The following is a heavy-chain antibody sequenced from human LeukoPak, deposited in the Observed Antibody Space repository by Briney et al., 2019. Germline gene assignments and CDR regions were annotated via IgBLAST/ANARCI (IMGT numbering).Heavy chain of an antibody. CDR1: GFTFSSYW. D-gene: IGHD3-10*01. Sequence: GGSLRLSCAASGFTFSSYWMHWVRQTPGKGLVWVSRIKSDGSTIYADSVKGRFTISRDNARNTLYLQMNSLRAEDTAVYFCARGGVDYYGSGTYYLMYYFDYWGQGALVTVSS. J-gene: IGHJ4*02. CDR3: ARGGVDYYGSGTYYLMYYFDY. V-gene: IGHV3-74*01. CDR2: IKSDGST.